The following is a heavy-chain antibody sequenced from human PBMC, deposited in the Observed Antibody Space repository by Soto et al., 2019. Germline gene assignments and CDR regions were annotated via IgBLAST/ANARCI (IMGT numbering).Heavy chain of an antibody. CDR3: AREPRSEVTRDVEYFQH. D-gene: IGHD4-4*01. J-gene: IGHJ1*01. CDR2: ISSSSSYI. V-gene: IGHV3-21*01. CDR1: GFTFSSYS. Sequence: GGSLRLSCAASGFTFSSYSMNWVRQAPGKGLEWVSSISSSSSYIYYADSVKGRFTISRDNAKNSLYLQMNSLRAEDTAVYYCAREPRSEVTRDVEYFQHWGQGTLVTVSS.